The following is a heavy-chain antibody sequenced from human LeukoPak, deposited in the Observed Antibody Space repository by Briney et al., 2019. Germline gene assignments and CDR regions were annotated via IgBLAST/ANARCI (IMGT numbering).Heavy chain of an antibody. CDR3: ARLRSSQLRYFDVDH. CDR2: ISSTSIYI. CDR1: GFTFSTYE. Sequence: GGSLRLSCAASGFTFSTYEMNWVRQAPGKGLEWVSSISSTSIYIYYEDSVKGRFTISRDNAKNSLYLQMNSLRAEDTAVYFCARLRSSQLRYFDVDHWGQGTLVTVSS. J-gene: IGHJ4*02. D-gene: IGHD5-24*01. V-gene: IGHV3-21*01.